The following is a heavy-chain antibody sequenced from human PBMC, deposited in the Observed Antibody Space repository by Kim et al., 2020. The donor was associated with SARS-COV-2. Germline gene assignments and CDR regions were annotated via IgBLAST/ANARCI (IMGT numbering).Heavy chain of an antibody. V-gene: IGHV3-33*01. J-gene: IGHJ6*02. D-gene: IGHD2-2*01. CDR1: GFTFSSYG. CDR2: IWYDGSNK. CDR3: ARDQSCSSTSCPIVAGAQIKIAYYYGMDV. Sequence: GGSLRLSCAASGFTFSSYGMHWVRQAPGKGLEWVAVIWYDGSNKYYADSVKGRFTISRDNSKNTLYLQMNSLRAEDTAVYYCARDQSCSSTSCPIVAGAQIKIAYYYGMDVWGQGTTVTVSS.